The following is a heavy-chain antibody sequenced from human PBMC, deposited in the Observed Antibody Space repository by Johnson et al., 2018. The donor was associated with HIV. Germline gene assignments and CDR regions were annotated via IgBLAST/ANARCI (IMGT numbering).Heavy chain of an antibody. V-gene: IGHV3-30*07. CDR1: GFTFSNYA. D-gene: IGHD2-15*01. CDR2: IWYDGSNK. J-gene: IGHJ3*02. CDR3: TGRDLLRAVDI. Sequence: QVQLVESGGGVVQPGRSLRLSCAASGFTFSNYAMHWVRQAPGKGLEWVAVIWYDGSNKYYADSVKGRFIISRDNSKNTLYLQMNSLRAEDAAVYYCTGRDLLRAVDIWGQGTLVTVS.